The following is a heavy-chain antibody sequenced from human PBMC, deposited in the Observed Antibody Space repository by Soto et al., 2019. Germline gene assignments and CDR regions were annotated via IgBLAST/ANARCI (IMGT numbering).Heavy chain of an antibody. D-gene: IGHD3-16*02. CDR3: ARDLGSGYRSSHAFDI. J-gene: IGHJ3*02. Sequence: QVQLVQSGAEVKKPGSSVKVSCKASVGTFSSYAISWVRQAPGQGLEWMGGIIPILGTGNCAQKFQGRVTITADESTSTAYMELSSLRAEDTAVYYCARDLGSGYRSSHAFDIWGQGTMVTVSS. V-gene: IGHV1-69*01. CDR2: IIPILGTG. CDR1: VGTFSSYA.